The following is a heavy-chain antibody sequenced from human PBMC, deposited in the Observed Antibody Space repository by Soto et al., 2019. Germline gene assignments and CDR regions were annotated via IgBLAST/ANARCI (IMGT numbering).Heavy chain of an antibody. V-gene: IGHV3-23*01. Sequence: EVQILESGGGLVQPGGSLRLSCAASGFTFSNYAMTWVRQAPGRGLEWVSAVSANSDYAYYADSVKDRFTISRDNSKNTLYLQTYSRRFDHTAVYYCAKVPSQYIWGSYLRYYDYWGQGTLVTVSS. CDR3: AKVPSQYIWGSYLRYYDY. CDR1: GFTFSNYA. CDR2: VSANSDYA. D-gene: IGHD3-16*02. J-gene: IGHJ4*02.